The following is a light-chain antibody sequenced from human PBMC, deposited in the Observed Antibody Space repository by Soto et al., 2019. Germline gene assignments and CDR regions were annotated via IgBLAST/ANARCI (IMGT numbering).Light chain of an antibody. CDR1: QSISSN. CDR2: AAS. CDR3: QQSYRSPPT. J-gene: IGKJ1*01. Sequence: DIQMTQSPSSLSASVGDRVTITCRASQSISSNLNWYQQKPGKVPKLLIYAASSLQSGVPSRFSGSGSGTDFTLTIISLQPEDVATYYCQQSYRSPPTFGQGTKVEIK. V-gene: IGKV1-39*01.